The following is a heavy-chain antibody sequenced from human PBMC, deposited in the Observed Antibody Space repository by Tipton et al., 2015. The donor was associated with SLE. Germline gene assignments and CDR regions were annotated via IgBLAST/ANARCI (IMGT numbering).Heavy chain of an antibody. V-gene: IGHV4-4*08. CDR2: IYTSGST. J-gene: IGHJ5*02. CDR1: GGSISCYY. Sequence: TLSLTCNVSGGSISCYYGSWIRPPPGKGLEWIGYIYTSGSTNYNPALRSRVTISVDTSKNQFSLKLSSVTAADTAVYYCAREPYYYDSSGYYVSWFDPWGQGTLVTVSS. D-gene: IGHD3-22*01. CDR3: AREPYYYDSSGYYVSWFDP.